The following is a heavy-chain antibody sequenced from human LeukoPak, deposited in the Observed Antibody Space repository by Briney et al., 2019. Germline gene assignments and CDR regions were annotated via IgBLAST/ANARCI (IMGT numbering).Heavy chain of an antibody. J-gene: IGHJ5*02. CDR1: VDSITSGYY. Sequence: PSETLSLTCAVSVDSITSGYYWAWIRQPPGKGLEWIGSIFHSGSTYLNPSLRSRVTISLNTSRNHFSLILSSMTAADTAVYYCVRASIVDTALVGVHWFDPWGQGTLVTVSS. CDR3: VRASIVDTALVGVHWFDP. CDR2: IFHSGST. V-gene: IGHV4-38-2*01. D-gene: IGHD5-18*01.